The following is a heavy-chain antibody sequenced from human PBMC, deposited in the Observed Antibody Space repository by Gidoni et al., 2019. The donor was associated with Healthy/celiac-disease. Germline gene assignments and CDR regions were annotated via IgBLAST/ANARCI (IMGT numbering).Heavy chain of an antibody. CDR1: GDSISSGSYY. Sequence: QGQLQESGPGLGKPSPTLSLTCTVSGDSISSGSYYWSWIRQPAGKGLEWIGRIYTSGSTNYNPSLKSRVTISVDTSKNQFSLKLISVTAADTAVYYCARGPGGGYYDSSGYSRGAFDIWGQGTMVTVSS. CDR2: IYTSGST. D-gene: IGHD3-22*01. V-gene: IGHV4-61*02. J-gene: IGHJ3*02. CDR3: ARGPGGGYYDSSGYSRGAFDI.